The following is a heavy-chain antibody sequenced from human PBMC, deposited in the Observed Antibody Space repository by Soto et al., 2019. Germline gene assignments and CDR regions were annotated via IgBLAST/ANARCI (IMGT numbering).Heavy chain of an antibody. V-gene: IGHV3-30*18. J-gene: IGHJ4*02. D-gene: IGHD3-3*01. CDR3: AKDKSQKTVFGDYYFDS. CDR2: ISYDGSDK. CDR1: GFTFGTYG. Sequence: ESGGGVAQPGRSLRLSCGASGFTFGTYGMHWVRQAPGRGLEWVAVISYDGSDKFYADSVKGRFTISRDNSENTLFLQMDSLTTEDTAVYFCAKDKSQKTVFGDYYFDSWGQGTLVSVSS.